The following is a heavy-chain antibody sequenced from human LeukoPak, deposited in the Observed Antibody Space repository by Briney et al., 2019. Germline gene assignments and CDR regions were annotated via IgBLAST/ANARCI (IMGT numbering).Heavy chain of an antibody. V-gene: IGHV3-53*01. CDR2: IYSGGNT. Sequence: GGSLRLSCAASGFSVSNNYMSWVRQAPGKGLEWVSVIYSGGNTYYADSVRGRFTISRDNSKNTLYLQMDRLSDEDTAIYYRARDPSPVHSWGRGTLVTVSS. J-gene: IGHJ4*02. D-gene: IGHD3-10*02. CDR1: GFSVSNNY. CDR3: ARDPSPVHS.